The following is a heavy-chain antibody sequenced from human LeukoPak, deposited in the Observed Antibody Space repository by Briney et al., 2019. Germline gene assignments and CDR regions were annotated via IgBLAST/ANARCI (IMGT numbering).Heavy chain of an antibody. CDR1: GGTFSSYA. CDR3: ATAVGGGSNY. Sequence: ASVKVSCKASGGTFSSYAISWVRQAPGQGLEWMGGIIPIFGTANYAQKFQGRVTITTDESTSTAYMELSSLRSGDTAVYYCATAVGGGSNYWGQGTLVTVSS. CDR2: IIPIFGTA. J-gene: IGHJ4*02. D-gene: IGHD3-16*01. V-gene: IGHV1-69*05.